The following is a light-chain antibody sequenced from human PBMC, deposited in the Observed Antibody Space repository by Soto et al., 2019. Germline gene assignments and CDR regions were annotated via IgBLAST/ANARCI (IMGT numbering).Light chain of an antibody. Sequence: EIVITQAPATFSVSPGERATVPCRASQSVRNNLAWYQQKPGQAPRLLIYGASTRATGTPARFSGSGYGTEFTLTISSLQSEDFAVYYCQQYNNWPLTLGGGTKVDIK. V-gene: IGKV3-15*01. CDR1: QSVRNN. CDR2: GAS. CDR3: QQYNNWPLT. J-gene: IGKJ4*01.